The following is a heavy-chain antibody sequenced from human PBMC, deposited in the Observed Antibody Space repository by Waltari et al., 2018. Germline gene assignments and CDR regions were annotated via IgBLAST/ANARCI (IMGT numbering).Heavy chain of an antibody. D-gene: IGHD3-16*01. CDR1: GYSISSGYY. CDR3: AREGEPGAGGDFDY. Sequence: QVQLQESGPGLVKPSETLSLTCAVSGYSISSGYYWGWIRQPPGKGLEWIGSIYHSESTYYNPSLKSRVTISVDTSKNQFSLKRSSVTAADTAGYYCAREGEPGAGGDFDYWGQGTLVTVSS. J-gene: IGHJ4*02. CDR2: IYHSEST. V-gene: IGHV4-38-2*02.